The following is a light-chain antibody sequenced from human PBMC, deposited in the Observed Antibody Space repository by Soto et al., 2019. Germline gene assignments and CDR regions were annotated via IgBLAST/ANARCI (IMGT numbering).Light chain of an antibody. CDR3: QQFDSYQFT. J-gene: IGKJ2*01. V-gene: IGKV1-5*03. Sequence: DIPMTQSPSTLSASVGDRVTIACRASQSISSWLAWYRQKPRKDPELLIYKASTSHTGVPSRFSGGGFGTEFTLTISGTEPADFATYYCQQFDSYQFTFGQGTKLEIK. CDR1: QSISSW. CDR2: KAS.